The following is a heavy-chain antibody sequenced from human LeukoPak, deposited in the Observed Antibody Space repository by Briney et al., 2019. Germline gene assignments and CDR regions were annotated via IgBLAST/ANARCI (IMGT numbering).Heavy chain of an antibody. V-gene: IGHV3-23*01. Sequence: GGSLRLSCAASGSTFSSYAMSWVRQAPGKGLEWVSAISCSGGSTYYADSVKGRLTISTDNSKNALYLQMNRLRAEATAVYYCASQREQWLARNEFDYWGQGTLVTVSS. CDR2: ISCSGGST. D-gene: IGHD6-19*01. CDR1: GSTFSSYA. CDR3: ASQREQWLARNEFDY. J-gene: IGHJ4*02.